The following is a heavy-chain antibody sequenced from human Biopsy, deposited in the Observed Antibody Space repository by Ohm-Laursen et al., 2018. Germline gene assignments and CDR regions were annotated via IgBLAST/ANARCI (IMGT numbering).Heavy chain of an antibody. D-gene: IGHD4-23*01. Sequence: SDTLSLTCTVSGGSFTGHYWTWIRQPPGKGLEWIGHLSYTGYTSYNASLKSRVTISVDTSRNHFSLRLSFLTAADTAVYYCARGSNDFGGLYFPRWGQGTLLTVSS. V-gene: IGHV4-59*11. CDR3: ARGSNDFGGLYFPR. CDR2: LSYTGYT. J-gene: IGHJ4*02. CDR1: GGSFTGHY.